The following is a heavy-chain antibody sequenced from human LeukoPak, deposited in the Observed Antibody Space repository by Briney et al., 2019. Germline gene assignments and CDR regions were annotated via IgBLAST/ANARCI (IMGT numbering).Heavy chain of an antibody. D-gene: IGHD6-13*01. CDR1: GYTFTSYA. CDR3: ARGVRAAAGSDYFDY. J-gene: IGHJ4*02. CDR2: ISAYNGYT. Sequence: ASVKVSCKASGYTFTSYAVSWVRQAPGQGLELMGWISAYNGYTNYAQKFQGRGTMTTDTSTSTAYMELRSLRSDDTAVYYCARGVRAAAGSDYFDYWGQGTLVTVSS. V-gene: IGHV1-18*01.